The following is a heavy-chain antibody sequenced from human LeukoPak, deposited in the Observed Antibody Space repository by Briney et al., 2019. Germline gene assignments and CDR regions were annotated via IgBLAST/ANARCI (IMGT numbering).Heavy chain of an antibody. V-gene: IGHV3-33*01. D-gene: IGHD3-16*01. J-gene: IGHJ4*02. CDR2: IWYDGSNK. Sequence: GGSLRLSCAASGFTFSSYGMHWVRQAPGKGLEWVAVIWYDGSNKYYADSVKGRFTISRDNSKNTLYLQMNSLRAEDTAVYYCARELGYDHGFDYWGQGTLVTVSS. CDR3: ARELGYDHGFDY. CDR1: GFTFSSYG.